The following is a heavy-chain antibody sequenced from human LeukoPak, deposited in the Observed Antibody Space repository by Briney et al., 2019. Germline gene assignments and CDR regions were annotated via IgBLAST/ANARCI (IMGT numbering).Heavy chain of an antibody. J-gene: IGHJ3*02. D-gene: IGHD3-16*02. CDR2: ISWNSGSI. Sequence: GGSLRLSCAASGFTFSSYAMSWVRQAPGKGLEWVSGISWNSGSIGYADSVKGRFTISRDNAKNSLYLQMNSLRAEDTALYYCAKDISAFDAFDIRGQGTMVTVSS. CDR3: AKDISAFDAFDI. CDR1: GFTFSSYA. V-gene: IGHV3-9*01.